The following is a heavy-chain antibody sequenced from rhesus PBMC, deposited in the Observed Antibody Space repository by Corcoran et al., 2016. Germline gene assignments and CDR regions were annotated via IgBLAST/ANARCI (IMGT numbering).Heavy chain of an antibody. CDR1: GYTFTSYY. CDR3: TRGSYSGSYTFDY. J-gene: IGHJ4*01. CDR2: ISTYNCNK. V-gene: IGHV1-1*01. Sequence: QVQLVQSGAEIKQTGASVKLSCKASGYTFTSYYMHWVRQAPGQGLEWIGQISTYNCNKGNAQNIQGRVTITPDTSTSTGYMELSSLRSEDTAVYYCTRGSYSGSYTFDYWGQGVLVTVSS. D-gene: IGHD1-44*02.